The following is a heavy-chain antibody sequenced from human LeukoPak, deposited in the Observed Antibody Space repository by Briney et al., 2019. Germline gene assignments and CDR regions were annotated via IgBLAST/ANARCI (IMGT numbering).Heavy chain of an antibody. CDR3: AREGESIAAPLDY. D-gene: IGHD6-13*01. V-gene: IGHV3-7*01. CDR2: IKQDGSEK. J-gene: IGHJ4*02. CDR1: GFTFSSYW. Sequence: GGSLRLSCAASGFTFSSYWMSWVRQAPGKGLEWVANIKQDGSEKYYVDSVKGRFTISRDNAKNSLYLQMNSLRAEDTAVYYCAREGESIAAPLDYWGQGTLVTVSS.